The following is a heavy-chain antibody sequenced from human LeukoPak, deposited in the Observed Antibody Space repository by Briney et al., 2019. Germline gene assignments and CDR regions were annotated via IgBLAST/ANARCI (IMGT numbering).Heavy chain of an antibody. CDR3: YNYYDSSGYYGDY. CDR1: GYSISSGYY. J-gene: IGHJ4*02. CDR2: IYHSGST. Sequence: SETLSLTCTVSGYSISSGYYWGWIRQPPGKGLEWIGSIYHSGSTYYNPSLKSRVTISVYTSKNQFSLKLSSVTAADTAVYYCYNYYDSSGYYGDYWGQGTLVTVSS. D-gene: IGHD3-22*01. V-gene: IGHV4-38-2*02.